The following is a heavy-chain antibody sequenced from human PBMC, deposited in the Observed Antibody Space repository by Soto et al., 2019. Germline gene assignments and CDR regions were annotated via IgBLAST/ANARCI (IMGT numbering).Heavy chain of an antibody. CDR3: ARGFGGSHFDY. J-gene: IGHJ4*02. CDR1: GGSLSSRDSY. D-gene: IGHD3-16*01. Sequence: SETLSLTCTVSGGSLSSRDSYWGWIRQPPGKGLEWIGSFHYRGTTHYDPSLESRVTMSVDTSKMQLSLRVFSVTAADTAGYSCARGFGGSHFDYCGQGTLVAVSS. V-gene: IGHV4-39*01. CDR2: FHYRGTT.